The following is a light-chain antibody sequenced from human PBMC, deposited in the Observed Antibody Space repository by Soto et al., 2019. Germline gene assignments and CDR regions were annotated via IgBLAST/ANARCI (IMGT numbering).Light chain of an antibody. J-gene: IGLJ1*01. CDR3: SSYTTSSTV. CDR2: EVS. CDR1: SSDGGGYKY. V-gene: IGLV2-14*01. Sequence: QSALTQPASVSGSPGQSITISCTGTSSDGGGYKYVSWYQQLPGKAPKLIIYEVSYRPSGVSNRFSGSKSGNTASLTISGLQAEDEADYSCSSYTTSSTVFGTGTKLTV.